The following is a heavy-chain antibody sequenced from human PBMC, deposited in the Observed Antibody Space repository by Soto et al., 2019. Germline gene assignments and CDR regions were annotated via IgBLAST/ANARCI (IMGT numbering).Heavy chain of an antibody. CDR1: GGSISTYQ. V-gene: IGHV4-59*08. J-gene: IGHJ5*02. Sequence: SETLSLTCTVSGGSISTYQWSWIRQPPGKGLEWIGNIYYSGSTNYNPSVKSRVTISVDTSKNQFSLKLSSVTAADTAVYYCAKAAAGTSYWFDPWGQGTLVTVSS. D-gene: IGHD6-13*01. CDR2: IYYSGST. CDR3: AKAAAGTSYWFDP.